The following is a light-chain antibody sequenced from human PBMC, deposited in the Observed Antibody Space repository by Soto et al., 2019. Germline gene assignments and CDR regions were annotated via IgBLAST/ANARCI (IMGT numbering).Light chain of an antibody. CDR3: QQSYSTTRT. Sequence: DIQMTQSPSSLSASVGDRVTITCRASETIRTYLNWYRQKPGKAPELLIYAASSLQSGVPSRFSGSGSGTDFTLIISSVQTADLASYDCQQSYSTTRTFGPGTKVDI. J-gene: IGKJ3*01. CDR1: ETIRTY. V-gene: IGKV1-39*01. CDR2: AAS.